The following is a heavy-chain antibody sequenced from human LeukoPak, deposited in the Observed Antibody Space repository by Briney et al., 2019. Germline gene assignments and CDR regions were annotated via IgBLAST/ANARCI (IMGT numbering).Heavy chain of an antibody. Sequence: WWSLRLTRAASGCTFSSYAMNWVRQAPGKGLDGVSDISGSGGSTYYGGSVKGRLDISRDNSKNKLNLQMKRVRAEDKAVYYCGSAGGVPSPDPWGRGTLVTVSS. CDR3: GSAGGVPSPDP. D-gene: IGHD3-16*01. CDR1: GCTFSSYA. J-gene: IGHJ5*02. V-gene: IGHV3-23*01. CDR2: ISGSGGST.